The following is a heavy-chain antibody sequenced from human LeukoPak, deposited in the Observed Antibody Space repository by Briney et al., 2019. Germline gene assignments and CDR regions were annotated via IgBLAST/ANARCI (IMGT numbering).Heavy chain of an antibody. D-gene: IGHD4-17*01. Sequence: GRSLRLSCAASGFTFSSYAMSWVRQAPGKGLEWVSAISGSGGSTYYADSVKGRFTISRDNSKNTLYLQMNSLRAEDTAVYYCAKVLTTVTIGYYFDYWGQGTLVTVSS. CDR3: AKVLTTVTIGYYFDY. J-gene: IGHJ4*02. CDR1: GFTFSSYA. V-gene: IGHV3-23*01. CDR2: ISGSGGST.